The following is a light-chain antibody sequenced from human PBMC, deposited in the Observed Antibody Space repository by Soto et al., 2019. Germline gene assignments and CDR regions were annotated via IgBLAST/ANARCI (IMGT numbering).Light chain of an antibody. CDR3: CSYAGDSTYV. J-gene: IGLJ1*01. Sequence: QSALTQPASVSGSPGQSITISCTGSSSDVGSYDLVSWYQQYPGKAPKLMIYEASERPSGVSYRFSGSKSANTASLTISGLQAVDEADYYCCSYAGDSTYVFGTGTKGTVL. CDR1: SSDVGSYDL. CDR2: EAS. V-gene: IGLV2-23*01.